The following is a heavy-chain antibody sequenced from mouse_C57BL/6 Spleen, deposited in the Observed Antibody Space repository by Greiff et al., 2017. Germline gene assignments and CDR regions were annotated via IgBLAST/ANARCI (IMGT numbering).Heavy chain of an antibody. D-gene: IGHD2-10*01. J-gene: IGHJ4*01. CDR2: IDPETGGT. Sequence: QVQLKESGAELVRPGASVTLSCKASGYTFTDYEMHWVKQTPVHGLEWIGAIDPETGGTAYNQKFKGKAILTADKSSSTAYMELRSLTSEDSAVYYCTRYLLYWGQGTSVTVSS. V-gene: IGHV1-15*01. CDR1: GYTFTDYE. CDR3: TRYLLY.